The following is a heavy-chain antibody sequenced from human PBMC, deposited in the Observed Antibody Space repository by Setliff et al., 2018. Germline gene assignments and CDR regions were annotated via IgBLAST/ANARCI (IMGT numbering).Heavy chain of an antibody. D-gene: IGHD3-10*01. CDR2: ISYDGSYK. Sequence: PGGSLRLSCEGPGFSFSSYGLHWVRQTPGKGLEWVAVISYDGSYKSHADSVKGRFTISRDNSKNTLYLQMNSLRPEDTAVYYCAKEQSSGGSLSPDFDAWGQGSLVTVSS. CDR3: AKEQSSGGSLSPDFDA. CDR1: GFSFSSYG. J-gene: IGHJ4*02. V-gene: IGHV3-30*18.